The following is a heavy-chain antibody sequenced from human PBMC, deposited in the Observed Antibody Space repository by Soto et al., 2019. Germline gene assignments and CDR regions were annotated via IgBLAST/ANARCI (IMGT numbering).Heavy chain of an antibody. D-gene: IGHD1-1*01. V-gene: IGHV3-30*18. CDR2: ISYDGVNK. CDR3: AKSVYNWTDGFFDY. CDR1: GFTFSTYG. Sequence: GGSLRLSCAASGFTFSTYGMHWVRQAPGKGLEWVAVISYDGVNKYYADSVKGRFTISRDNSKNTLYLQMNSLRAEDTAVHYCAKSVYNWTDGFFDYWGQGTLVTVSS. J-gene: IGHJ4*02.